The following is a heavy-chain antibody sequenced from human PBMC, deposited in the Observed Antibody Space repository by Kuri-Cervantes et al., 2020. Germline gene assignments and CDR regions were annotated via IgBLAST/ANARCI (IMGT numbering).Heavy chain of an antibody. J-gene: IGHJ3*02. CDR2: INWNGGST. V-gene: IGHV3-20*04. D-gene: IGHD6-19*01. CDR1: GFTFDDYG. CDR3: AKGGRIAVAGDLDAFDI. Sequence: GESLKISCAASGFTFDDYGMSWVRQAPGKGLEWVSGINWNGGSTGYADSVKGRFTISRDNSKNTLYLQMNSLRAEDTAVYYCAKGGRIAVAGDLDAFDIWGQGTMVTVSS.